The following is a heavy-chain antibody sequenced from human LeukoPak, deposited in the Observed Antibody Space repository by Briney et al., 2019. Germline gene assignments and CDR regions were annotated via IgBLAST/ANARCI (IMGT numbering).Heavy chain of an antibody. CDR2: INHSGST. D-gene: IGHD6-13*01. V-gene: IGHV4-34*01. CDR1: GGSFSGYY. Sequence: SETLSLTCAVYGGSFSGYYWSWIRQPPGKGLEWIGEINHSGSTNYNPSLKGRVTISVDTSKNQFSLKLSSVTAADTAVYYCAREQPRGYYGMDVWGQGTTVAVSS. J-gene: IGHJ6*02. CDR3: AREQPRGYYGMDV.